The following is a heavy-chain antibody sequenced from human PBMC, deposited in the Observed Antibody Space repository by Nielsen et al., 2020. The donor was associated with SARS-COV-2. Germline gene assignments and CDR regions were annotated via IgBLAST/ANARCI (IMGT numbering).Heavy chain of an antibody. V-gene: IGHV3-23*01. CDR1: GFSFNTFG. CDR2: ISGTADST. CDR3: ARVSGYYWPQDY. Sequence: GGSPRLSCAASGFSFNTFGMSWVRQTPGKGLEWISTISGTADSTYYADSVKGRFTISRDNSKNTLYLQMNSLRAEDTATYYCARVSGYYWPQDYWGQGTLVTVSS. D-gene: IGHD5-12*01. J-gene: IGHJ4*02.